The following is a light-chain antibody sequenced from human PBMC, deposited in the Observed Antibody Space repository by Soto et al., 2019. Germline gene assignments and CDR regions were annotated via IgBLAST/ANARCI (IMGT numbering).Light chain of an antibody. J-gene: IGKJ4*01. V-gene: IGKV3-20*01. CDR2: GAS. Sequence: EIVFTQSPAILALSPGDRATLSCRASQSVSSSYSAWYQHKPGQAPGLLIHGASRRVTGIPDRFSGSGSGTDSTLTITRLEPEDFAVYYCQQYQSLTFGGGTKVDIK. CDR3: QQYQSLT. CDR1: QSVSSSY.